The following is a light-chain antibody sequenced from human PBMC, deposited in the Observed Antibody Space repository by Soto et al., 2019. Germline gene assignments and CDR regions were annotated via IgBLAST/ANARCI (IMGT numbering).Light chain of an antibody. CDR2: DVS. Sequence: QSALTQPASGSGSTGQSITISRTGTSSDVGGYNYVSWYQQHPGKAPKLMIYDVSNRPSGVSNRFSGSKSGNTASLTISGLQAEDEADYYCSSYTSSSTYVFGTGTKVTVL. J-gene: IGLJ1*01. V-gene: IGLV2-14*01. CDR3: SSYTSSSTYV. CDR1: SSDVGGYNY.